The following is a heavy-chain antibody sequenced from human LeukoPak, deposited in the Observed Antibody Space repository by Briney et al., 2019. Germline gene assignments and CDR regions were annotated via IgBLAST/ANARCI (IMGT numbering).Heavy chain of an antibody. Sequence: GGSLRLSCAASGFTFSSYAMHWVRQAPGKGLEWVAVISYDGSNKYYADSVKGRFTISRDNSKNTLYLQMNSLRAEDTAVYYCAREDLLSGYFDYWGQGTLVTVSS. J-gene: IGHJ4*02. CDR3: AREDLLSGYFDY. CDR2: ISYDGSNK. D-gene: IGHD2/OR15-2a*01. CDR1: GFTFSSYA. V-gene: IGHV3-30-3*01.